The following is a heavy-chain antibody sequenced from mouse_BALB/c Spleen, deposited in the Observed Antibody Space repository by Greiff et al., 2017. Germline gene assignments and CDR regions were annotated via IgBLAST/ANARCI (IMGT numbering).Heavy chain of an antibody. D-gene: IGHD2-4*01. CDR2: INPSNGRT. J-gene: IGHJ3*01. V-gene: IGHV1S81*02. CDR1: GYTFTSYW. Sequence: QVQLQQPGAELVKPGASVKLSCKASGYTFTSYWMHWVKQRPGQGLEWIGEINPSNGRTNYNEKFKSKATLTVDKSSSTAYMQLSSLTSEDSAVYYCARWGYEYDGFAYWGQGTLVTVSA. CDR3: ARWGYEYDGFAY.